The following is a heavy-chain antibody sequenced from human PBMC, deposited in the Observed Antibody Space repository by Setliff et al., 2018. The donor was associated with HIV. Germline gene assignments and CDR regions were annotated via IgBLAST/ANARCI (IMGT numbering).Heavy chain of an antibody. D-gene: IGHD6-6*01. J-gene: IGHJ4*02. CDR1: GGSFSNYY. CDR3: GRAQIAARRPFDY. Sequence: LSLTCAVYGGSFSNYYWSWIRQSPGRGLEWIGEINHRGSTNYSPSLKIRALISADTSKNQFSLRLTSVTAADTAIYYCGRAQIAARRPFDYWGLGTLVTVSS. CDR2: INHRGST. V-gene: IGHV4-34*09.